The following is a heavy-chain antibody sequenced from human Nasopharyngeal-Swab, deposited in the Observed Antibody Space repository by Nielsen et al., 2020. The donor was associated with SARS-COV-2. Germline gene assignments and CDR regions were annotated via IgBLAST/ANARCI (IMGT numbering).Heavy chain of an antibody. CDR3: ASIVGAVGTIAMDV. V-gene: IGHV4-61*01. CDR2: IYYSGST. J-gene: IGHJ6*02. Sequence: SETLSLTCTVSGGSVSSGSYYWSWIRQPPGKGLEWIGYIYYSGSTNYNPSLKSRVTISVDTSKNQFSLKLSSVTAADTAVYYCASIVGAVGTIAMDVWGQGTTVTVSS. D-gene: IGHD6-13*01. CDR1: GGSVSSGSYY.